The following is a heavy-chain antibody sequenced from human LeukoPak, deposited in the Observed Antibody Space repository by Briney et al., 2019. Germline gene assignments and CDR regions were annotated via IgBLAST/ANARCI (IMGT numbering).Heavy chain of an antibody. J-gene: IGHJ3*02. D-gene: IGHD3-10*01. CDR1: GGSISSYY. CDR3: ARVFTMVRGVDAFDI. V-gene: IGHV4-4*07. CDR2: IYTSGST. Sequence: ASETLSLTCTVSGGSISSYYWSWIRQPAGKGLEWIGRIYTSGSTNYNPSLKSRVIMSVDTSKNQFSLKLSSVTAADTAVYYCARVFTMVRGVDAFDIWGQGTMVTVSS.